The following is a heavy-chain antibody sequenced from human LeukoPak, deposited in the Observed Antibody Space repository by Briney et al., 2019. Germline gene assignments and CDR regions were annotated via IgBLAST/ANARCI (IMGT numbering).Heavy chain of an antibody. CDR1: GFAFSNYW. Sequence: GGSLRLSYAASGFAFSNYWMSWVRQAPGKGLEWVANIKRDGNDKYYVDSVKGRFTISRDNAENSLYLEVNSLRAEDTAVYYCARALYTSGWYPDYFDYWGQGTLVTVSS. D-gene: IGHD6-19*01. J-gene: IGHJ4*02. CDR2: IKRDGNDK. CDR3: ARALYTSGWYPDYFDY. V-gene: IGHV3-7*01.